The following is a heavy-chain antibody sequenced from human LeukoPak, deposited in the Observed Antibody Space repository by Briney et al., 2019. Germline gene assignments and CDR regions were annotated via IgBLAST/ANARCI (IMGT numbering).Heavy chain of an antibody. CDR2: IDSSGNT. D-gene: IGHD6-13*01. CDR3: ARDPVVASPGPFYYHYMDV. J-gene: IGHJ6*03. CDR1: GFAVSSNY. Sequence: GGSLRLSCAASGFAVSSNYMSWVRNPPGKGLKWLSLIDSSGNTFYADSVKGRFTISRDYLKNTLFLQMNSLRAEDTALYYCARDPVVASPGPFYYHYMDVWGKGTTVTVSS. V-gene: IGHV3-53*01.